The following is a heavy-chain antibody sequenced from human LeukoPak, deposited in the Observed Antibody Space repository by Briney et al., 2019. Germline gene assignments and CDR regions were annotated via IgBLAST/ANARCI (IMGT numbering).Heavy chain of an antibody. Sequence: PGGSLRLSCTASGFTFGDYAMSWVRQAPGKGLEWVGFIRSKAYGGTTEYAASVKGRFTISRDDSKSIAYLQMNSLKTEDTAVYYCTRPRTGGWYLLIDYWGQGTLVTVSS. J-gene: IGHJ4*02. V-gene: IGHV3-49*04. CDR1: GFTFGDYA. D-gene: IGHD6-19*01. CDR2: IRSKAYGGTT. CDR3: TRPRTGGWYLLIDY.